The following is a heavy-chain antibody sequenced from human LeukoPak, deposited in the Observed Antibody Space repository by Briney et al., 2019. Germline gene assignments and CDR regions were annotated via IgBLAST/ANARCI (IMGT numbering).Heavy chain of an antibody. J-gene: IGHJ3*02. D-gene: IGHD1-14*01. CDR1: GGSISSSSYY. CDR3: AKNRNHDPDAFDI. V-gene: IGHV4-39*07. CDR2: IYYSGGT. Sequence: SETLSLTCTVSGGSISSSSYYWGWIRQPPGKGLEWIGSIYYSGGTYYNPSLKSRVTISVDTSKNQFSLKLSSVTAADTAVYYCAKNRNHDPDAFDIWGQGTMVTVSS.